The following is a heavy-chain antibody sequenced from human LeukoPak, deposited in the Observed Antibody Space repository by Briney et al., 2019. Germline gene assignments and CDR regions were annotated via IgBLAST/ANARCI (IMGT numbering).Heavy chain of an antibody. CDR2: INPNSGGA. CDR3: TKGPPEYCSGGSCHSGRNWIDP. J-gene: IGHJ5*02. CDR1: GYTFTGYY. V-gene: IGHV1-2*02. D-gene: IGHD2-15*01. Sequence: ASVKVSCKASGYTFTGYYMHWVRQAPGQGLEWMGWINPNSGGADYAQKFQGRVTMTRDTSISTAYMALSRLRSDDTAVYYCTKGPPEYCSGGSCHSGRNWIDPWGQGTLVTVSS.